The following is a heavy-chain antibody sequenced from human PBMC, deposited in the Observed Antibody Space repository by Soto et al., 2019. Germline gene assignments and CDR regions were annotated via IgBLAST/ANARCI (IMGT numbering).Heavy chain of an antibody. Sequence: QVQLQESGPGLVKPSQTLSLTCTVSGGSISSGGYYWSWIRQHPGKGLEWIGYIYYSGSTYYNPSLKSRVTISVDTSKNQFSLKLSSVTAADTAVYYCARGYYDFWSGYYTTNYYYYMDVWGKGTTVTVSS. CDR1: GGSISSGGYY. J-gene: IGHJ6*03. CDR2: IYYSGST. V-gene: IGHV4-31*03. CDR3: ARGYYDFWSGYYTTNYYYYMDV. D-gene: IGHD3-3*01.